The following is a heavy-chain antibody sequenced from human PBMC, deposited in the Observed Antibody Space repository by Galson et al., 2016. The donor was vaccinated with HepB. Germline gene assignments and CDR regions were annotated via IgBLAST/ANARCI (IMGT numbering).Heavy chain of an antibody. Sequence: SLRLSCAASGFTFSDYAMSWVRQAPGKGLQWVSTIRGTGVTTHYADPVKGRFTISRDNSKNTLYLQMSSLRAEDTAMYYCAKATPYYDVLTGFFVYSSDYWGHGTLVTVSS. CDR1: GFTFSDYA. D-gene: IGHD3-9*01. CDR2: IRGTGVTT. CDR3: AKATPYYDVLTGFFVYSSDY. V-gene: IGHV3-23*01. J-gene: IGHJ4*01.